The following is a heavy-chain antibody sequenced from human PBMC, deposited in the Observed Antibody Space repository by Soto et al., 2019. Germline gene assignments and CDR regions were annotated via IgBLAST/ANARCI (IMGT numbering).Heavy chain of an antibody. V-gene: IGHV3-30-3*01. CDR3: ARDHAIFGVVPRLYPVDY. CDR1: GFTFSSYA. D-gene: IGHD3-3*01. Sequence: QVQLVESGGGVVQPGRSLRLSCAASGFTFSSYAMQWVRQAPGKGLEWVAVISYDGSNKYYADSVKGRFTISRDNSKNTLYLQMNSLRAEDTAVYYCARDHAIFGVVPRLYPVDYWGQGTLVTVSS. CDR2: ISYDGSNK. J-gene: IGHJ4*02.